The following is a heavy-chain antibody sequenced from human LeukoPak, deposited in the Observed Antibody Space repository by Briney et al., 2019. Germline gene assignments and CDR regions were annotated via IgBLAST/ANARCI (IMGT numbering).Heavy chain of an antibody. Sequence: PSETLSLTCTVSGGSISSSSYYWGWIRQPPGKGLEWSGSIFYSGSTYYNPSLKSRVTISVDTSKNQFSLKLSSVTAADTAVYYCARVCSSRGYYYYYMDVWGKGTTVTVSS. CDR3: ARVCSSRGYYYYYMDV. J-gene: IGHJ6*03. CDR2: IFYSGST. D-gene: IGHD2-2*01. V-gene: IGHV4-39*01. CDR1: GGSISSSSYY.